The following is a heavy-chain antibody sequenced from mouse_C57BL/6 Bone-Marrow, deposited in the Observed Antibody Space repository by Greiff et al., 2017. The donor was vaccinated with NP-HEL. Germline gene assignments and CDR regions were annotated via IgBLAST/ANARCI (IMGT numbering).Heavy chain of an antibody. CDR1: GFNIKDDY. Sequence: VQLQQSGAELVRPGASVKLSCTASGFNIKDDYMHWVKQRPEQGLEWIGWIDPENGDTEYASKFQGKAPITADTSSNTAYLQLSSLTSEDTAVYYCSTSYGAPWYFDVWGTGTTVTVSS. J-gene: IGHJ1*03. CDR2: IDPENGDT. CDR3: STSYGAPWYFDV. D-gene: IGHD1-1*02. V-gene: IGHV14-4*01.